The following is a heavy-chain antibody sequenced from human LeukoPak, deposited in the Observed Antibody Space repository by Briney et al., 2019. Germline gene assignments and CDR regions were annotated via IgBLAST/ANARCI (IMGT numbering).Heavy chain of an antibody. Sequence: GGSLRLSCAASGFTFSSYSMNWVRQAPGKGLEWVSSISSSSSYIYYADSVKGRFTISRDNAKNSLYLIMNSLRAEDTAVYYCARAFLRPGPRYFDWSPYYYYYGMDVWGQGTTVTVSS. CDR3: ARAFLRPGPRYFDWSPYYYYYGMDV. V-gene: IGHV3-21*01. D-gene: IGHD3-9*01. CDR1: GFTFSSYS. J-gene: IGHJ6*02. CDR2: ISSSSSYI.